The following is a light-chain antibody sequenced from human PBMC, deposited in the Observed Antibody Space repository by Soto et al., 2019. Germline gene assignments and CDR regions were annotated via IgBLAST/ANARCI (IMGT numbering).Light chain of an antibody. Sequence: EIVLTQSPGTLSLSPGERGTLSCRASQRFGSSNLAWYQQKPGQAPRLLIYSTSSRATGIPDRFSGSGSGTDFTLTINSLQSEDFAVYYCQQYKDWPTFGQGTRLEIK. J-gene: IGKJ5*01. V-gene: IGKV3-20*01. CDR3: QQYKDWPT. CDR1: QRFGSSN. CDR2: STS.